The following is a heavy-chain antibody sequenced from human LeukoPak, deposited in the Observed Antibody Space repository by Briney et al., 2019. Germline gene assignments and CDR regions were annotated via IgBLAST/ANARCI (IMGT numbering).Heavy chain of an antibody. Sequence: GGSLRLSCAASGFTFSTYAMSRVRQAPGKGLEWVSGISDSGGTTYYADSVKGRFTISRDNSKNTAYLQMNSLKTEDTAVYYCTRHLPELGGPDDYWGQGTLVTVSS. D-gene: IGHD7-27*01. CDR2: ISDSGGTT. CDR1: GFTFSTYA. V-gene: IGHV3-23*01. CDR3: TRHLPELGGPDDY. J-gene: IGHJ4*02.